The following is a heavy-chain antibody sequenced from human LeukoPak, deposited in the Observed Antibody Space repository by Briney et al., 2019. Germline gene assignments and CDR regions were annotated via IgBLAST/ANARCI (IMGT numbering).Heavy chain of an antibody. D-gene: IGHD1-14*01. Sequence: GGSLRLSCAASGFTFNNYAMNWVRQAPGKGLEWVSVISGSGGTTYYADSVKGRFTISRDSSKNTLYLQMNSLRAEDTAVYYCAKVSGGGLYYDGMDVWGQGTTVTVSS. CDR1: GFTFNNYA. CDR2: ISGSGGTT. CDR3: AKVSGGGLYYDGMDV. J-gene: IGHJ6*02. V-gene: IGHV3-23*01.